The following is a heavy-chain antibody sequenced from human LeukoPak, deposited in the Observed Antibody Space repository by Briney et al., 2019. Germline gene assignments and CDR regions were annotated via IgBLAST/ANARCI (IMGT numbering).Heavy chain of an antibody. CDR2: ISSSGSTI. Sequence: GGSLRLSCAASGFTFSDYYMSWICQAPGKGLEWVSYISSSGSTIYYADSVKGRFTISRDNAKNSLYLQMNSLRAEDTAVYYCARAGATAYYYDSSGYRDYYYYYGMDVWGQGTTVTVSS. D-gene: IGHD3-22*01. CDR3: ARAGATAYYYDSSGYRDYYYYYGMDV. J-gene: IGHJ6*02. CDR1: GFTFSDYY. V-gene: IGHV3-11*01.